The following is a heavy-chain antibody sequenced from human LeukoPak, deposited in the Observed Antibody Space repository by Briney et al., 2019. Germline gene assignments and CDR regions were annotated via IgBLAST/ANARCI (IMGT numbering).Heavy chain of an antibody. V-gene: IGHV3-23*01. CDR2: ITGSGGKT. CDR3: AKRDYYESSGYSPLFDY. D-gene: IGHD3-22*01. Sequence: VRSLRLSCAASGFTFSSYAISSVRQAPGKGLERVSGITGSGGKTYYADSVKGRFTISRDNSKNTLFLQMNSLRAEDTAVYYCAKRDYYESSGYSPLFDYWGQGTLVTVSS. CDR1: GFTFSSYA. J-gene: IGHJ4*02.